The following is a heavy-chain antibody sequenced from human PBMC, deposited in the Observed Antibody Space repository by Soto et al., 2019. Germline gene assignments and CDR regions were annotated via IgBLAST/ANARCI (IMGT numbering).Heavy chain of an antibody. CDR2: IIPIFGTA. Sequence: ASVKVSCKASGGTFSSYAISWVRQAPGQGLEWMGGIIPIFGTANYAQKFQGRVTITADESTSTAYMELSSLRSEDTAVYYCATSSSGYYRLDYWGQGTLVTVSS. J-gene: IGHJ4*02. D-gene: IGHD3-22*01. V-gene: IGHV1-69*13. CDR3: ATSSSGYYRLDY. CDR1: GGTFSSYA.